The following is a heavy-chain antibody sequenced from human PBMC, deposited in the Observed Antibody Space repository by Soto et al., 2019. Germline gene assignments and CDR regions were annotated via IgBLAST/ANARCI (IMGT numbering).Heavy chain of an antibody. CDR2: IYYSGST. CDR3: ARDGGGRWLQLRAFDI. CDR1: GGSISSGGYY. J-gene: IGHJ3*02. D-gene: IGHD5-12*01. Sequence: QVQLQESGPGLVKPSQTLSLTCTVSGGSISSGGYYWSWIRQHPGKGLEWIEYIYYSGSTYYNPSLKSRVTISVDTSKNQFSLKLSSVTAADTAVYYCARDGGGRWLQLRAFDIWGQGTMVTVSS. V-gene: IGHV4-31*03.